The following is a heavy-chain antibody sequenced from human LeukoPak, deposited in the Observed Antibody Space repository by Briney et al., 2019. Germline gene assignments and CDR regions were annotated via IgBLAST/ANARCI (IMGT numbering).Heavy chain of an antibody. D-gene: IGHD3-22*01. V-gene: IGHV4-31*03. Sequence: MSSETLSLTCTVSGGSISSGGYYWSWIRQHPGKGLEWIGYIYYSGSTYYNPSLKSRVTISVDTSKNQFSLKLSSVTAADTAVYCCARGYYDSSGYYYFDYWGQGTLVTVSS. J-gene: IGHJ4*02. CDR2: IYYSGST. CDR3: ARGYYDSSGYYYFDY. CDR1: GGSISSGGYY.